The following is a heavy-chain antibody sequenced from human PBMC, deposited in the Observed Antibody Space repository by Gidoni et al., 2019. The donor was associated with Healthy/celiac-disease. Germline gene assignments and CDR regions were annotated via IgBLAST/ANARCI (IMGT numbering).Heavy chain of an antibody. CDR1: GFTFSSYG. CDR2: ISYDGSNK. V-gene: IGHV3-30*18. Sequence: QVQLVESGGGVVQPGRSLRLSCAASGFTFSSYGMHWVRQAPGKGLEWVAVISYDGSNKYYADSVKGRFTISRDNSKNTLYLQMNSLRAEDTAVYYCANEGDSSNGGFDYWGQGTLVTVSS. D-gene: IGHD6-13*01. J-gene: IGHJ4*02. CDR3: ANEGDSSNGGFDY.